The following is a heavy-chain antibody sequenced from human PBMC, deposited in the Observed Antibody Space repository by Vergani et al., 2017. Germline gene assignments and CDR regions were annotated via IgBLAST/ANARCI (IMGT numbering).Heavy chain of an antibody. J-gene: IGHJ4*02. CDR2: MDSDGSTT. CDR1: GFALSSHW. V-gene: IGHV3-74*01. D-gene: IGHD3-22*01. Sequence: EVQLAESGGDLVQPGGSLTLSCAASGFALSSHWVYWVRQGPGKGLVWVSYMDSDGSTTNYADSVKGRFTISRDNAKNTVYLEMNSLRSEDTAIYYCAKDYSMRYYHDLFDQWGQGTLVTVSS. CDR3: AKDYSMRYYHDLFDQ.